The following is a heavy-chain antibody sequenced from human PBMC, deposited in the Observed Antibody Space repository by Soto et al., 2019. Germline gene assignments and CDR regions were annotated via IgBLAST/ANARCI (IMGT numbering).Heavy chain of an antibody. CDR1: GASINDNNW. J-gene: IGHJ4*02. D-gene: IGHD6-19*01. CDR3: ARHIGVTGTRGFDY. CDR2: VVHWGTT. V-gene: IGHV4-4*02. Sequence: QVQLQQSGPGLVKPSETLSLTCAVSGASINDNNWWSWVRQTPVKGLEWIGEVVHWGTTNYNPSLRTRVTISMDKPNNQIALTLSSVTAADSALYYCARHIGVTGTRGFDYWGQGTLVPVSS.